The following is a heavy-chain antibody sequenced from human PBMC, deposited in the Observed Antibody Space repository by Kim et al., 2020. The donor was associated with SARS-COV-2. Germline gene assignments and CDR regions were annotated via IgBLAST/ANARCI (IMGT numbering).Heavy chain of an antibody. CDR3: ASGEGIIAVAGTVGSWFDP. CDR1: GGSISSSSYY. V-gene: IGHV4-39*01. J-gene: IGHJ5*02. CDR2: IYYSGST. D-gene: IGHD6-19*01. Sequence: SETLSLTCTVSGGSISSSSYYWGWIRQPPGKGLEWIGSIYYSGSTYYNPSLKSRVTISVDTSKNQFSLKLSSVTAADTAVYYCASGEGIIAVAGTVGSWFDPWGQGTLVTVSS.